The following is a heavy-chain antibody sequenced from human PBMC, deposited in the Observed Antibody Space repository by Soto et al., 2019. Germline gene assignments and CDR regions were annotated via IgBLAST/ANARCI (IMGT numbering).Heavy chain of an antibody. D-gene: IGHD3-22*01. J-gene: IGHJ4*02. CDR3: VKGEYYYDSSGYYPFDH. V-gene: IGHV3-64D*06. Sequence: GGSLRLSCSASGFTFSSYAMHWVRQAPGKGLEYVSSISTNGGSTHYADSVKGRFTISRDNSKNTQYLQMSSLRADDTAVYYCVKGEYYYDSSGYYPFDHWGQGTLVTVPQ. CDR1: GFTFSSYA. CDR2: ISTNGGST.